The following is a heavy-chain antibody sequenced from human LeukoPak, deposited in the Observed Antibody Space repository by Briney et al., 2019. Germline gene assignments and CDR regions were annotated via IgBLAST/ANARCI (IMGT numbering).Heavy chain of an antibody. J-gene: IGHJ4*02. Sequence: GGSLRLSCAASGFTFSSYSMNWVRQAPGKGLEWVSSISSSSSYIYYADSVKGRFTISRDNAKNSLYLQVNSLRAEDTAVYYRARGDREAAGKADYWGQGTLVTVSS. CDR1: GFTFSSYS. CDR3: ARGDREAAGKADY. CDR2: ISSSSSYI. V-gene: IGHV3-21*01. D-gene: IGHD6-13*01.